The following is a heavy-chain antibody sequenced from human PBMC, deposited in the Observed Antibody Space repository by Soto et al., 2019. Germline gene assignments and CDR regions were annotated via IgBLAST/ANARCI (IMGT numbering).Heavy chain of an antibody. D-gene: IGHD4-4*01. V-gene: IGHV1-69*13. J-gene: IGHJ6*03. CDR3: ASMTTVTTDYYYYYMDV. CDR1: GGTFSSYA. Sequence: AASVKVSCKASGGTFSSYAISWVRQAPGQGLEWMGGITPIFGTANYAQKLQGRVKITADESTSTAYMELRSLRSEDTAVYYCASMTTVTTDYYYYYMDVWGKGTTVSVSS. CDR2: ITPIFGTA.